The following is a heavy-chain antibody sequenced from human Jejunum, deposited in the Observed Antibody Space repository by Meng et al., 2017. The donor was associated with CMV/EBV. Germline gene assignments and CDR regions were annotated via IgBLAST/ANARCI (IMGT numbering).Heavy chain of an antibody. CDR3: ARYNSSASHDF. J-gene: IGHJ4*02. CDR2: IKQDGSEK. CDR1: GFTFSNYW. V-gene: IGHV3-7*01. D-gene: IGHD6-19*01. Sequence: CAASGFTFSNYWMNWIRQAPGKGLEWVAKIKQDGSEKYYVDSVKGRFTISRDNARNSLCLQMNRLRVEDTAMYYCARYNSSASHDFWGQGTLVTVSS.